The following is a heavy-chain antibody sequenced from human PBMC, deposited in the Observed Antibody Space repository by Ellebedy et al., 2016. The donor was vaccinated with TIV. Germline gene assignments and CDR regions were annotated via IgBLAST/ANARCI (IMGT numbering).Heavy chain of an antibody. D-gene: IGHD3-10*01. CDR1: LDTVSSDSAA. CDR2: TFYRSKWYN. CDR3: ARAYRFGELVWIPYFDY. J-gene: IGHJ4*02. Sequence: SQTLSLTSAMSLDTVSSDSAASNWIRHSPTRGLGWLVRTFYRSKWYNDYAVSVKSRIPINPDTSKNQFSLQLNSVTPEDTAVYYGARAYRFGELVWIPYFDYWGQGTLVTVSS. V-gene: IGHV6-1*01.